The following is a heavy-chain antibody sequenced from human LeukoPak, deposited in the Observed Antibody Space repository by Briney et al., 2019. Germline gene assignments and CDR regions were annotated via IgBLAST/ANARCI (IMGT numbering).Heavy chain of an antibody. D-gene: IGHD3-16*01. Sequence: SSETLSLTCTVSGGSISSYYWSWIRQPPGKGLEWIGYIYYSGSTNYNPSLKSRVTISVDTSKNQFSLKLSSVTAADTAGYYCAREARDTEVGRVHDAFDIWGQGTMVTVSS. J-gene: IGHJ3*02. CDR3: AREARDTEVGRVHDAFDI. CDR1: GGSISSYY. CDR2: IYYSGST. V-gene: IGHV4-59*12.